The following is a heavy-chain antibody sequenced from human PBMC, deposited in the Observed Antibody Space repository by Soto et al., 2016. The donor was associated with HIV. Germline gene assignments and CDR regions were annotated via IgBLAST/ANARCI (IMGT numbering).Heavy chain of an antibody. Sequence: QVQLQESGPGLVKPSQTLSLICTVSGGSISSGGYYWSWIRQHPGKGLEWIGYIYYSGSTYYNPSLKSRVTISVDTSKNQFSLKLSSVTAADTAVYYCARELGMVRELFDYWGQGTLVTVSS. J-gene: IGHJ4*02. CDR3: ARELGMVRELFDY. CDR1: GGSISSGGYY. CDR2: IYYSGST. V-gene: IGHV4-31*03. D-gene: IGHD3-10*01.